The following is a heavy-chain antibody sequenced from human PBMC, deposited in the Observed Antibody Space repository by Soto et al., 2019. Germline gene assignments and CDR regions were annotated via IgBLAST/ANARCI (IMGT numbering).Heavy chain of an antibody. CDR3: ARDPSPQRGYSYGIDY. CDR1: GYTFTSYY. CDR2: INPSGGST. Sequence: GASVKVSCKASGYTFTSYYMHWVRQAPGQGLEWMGIINPSGGSTSYAQKFQGRVTMTRDTSTSTVYMELSSLRPEDTAVYYCARDPSPQRGYSYGIDYWGQGTLVTVSS. D-gene: IGHD5-18*01. V-gene: IGHV1-46*01. J-gene: IGHJ4*02.